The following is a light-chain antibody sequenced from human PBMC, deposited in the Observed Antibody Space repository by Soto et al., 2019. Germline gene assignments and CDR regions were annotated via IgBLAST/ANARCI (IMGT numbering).Light chain of an antibody. Sequence: PPPASGSPGPSVTISSPGTSRDVGRYNYISWYQQRPGKAPKLIIYEVSKRPSGVPDRLSGFKYGNTASLTVSGLQAEDEADYYCSSYAGNSRYVFGTGTKVNV. CDR1: SRDVGRYNY. CDR3: SSYAGNSRYV. J-gene: IGLJ1*01. CDR2: EVS. V-gene: IGLV2-8*01.